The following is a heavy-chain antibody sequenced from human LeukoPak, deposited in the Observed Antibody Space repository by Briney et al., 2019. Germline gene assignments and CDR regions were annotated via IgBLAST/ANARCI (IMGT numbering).Heavy chain of an antibody. Sequence: GGSLRLSCAASGFTFSSYGMHWVRQAPGKGLEWVAFIRYDGSNKYYADSVRGRFTISRDNSKNTLYLQMNSLRAEDTAVYYCAKDLKISGGGGNWFDPWGQGTLVTVSS. J-gene: IGHJ5*02. D-gene: IGHD2-15*01. CDR1: GFTFSSYG. CDR2: IRYDGSNK. V-gene: IGHV3-30*02. CDR3: AKDLKISGGGGNWFDP.